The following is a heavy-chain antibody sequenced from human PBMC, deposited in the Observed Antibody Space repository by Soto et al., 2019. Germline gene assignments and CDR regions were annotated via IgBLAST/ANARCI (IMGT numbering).Heavy chain of an antibody. J-gene: IGHJ4*02. CDR3: ARDTPRRIAARQVMDY. CDR2: ISSSSSYI. V-gene: IGHV3-21*01. Sequence: EVQLVESGGGLVKPGGSLRLSCAASGFTFSSYSMNWVRLAPGKGLEWVSSISSSSSYIYYADSVKGRFTISRDNAKNSLYLQMNSLRAEDTAVYYCARDTPRRIAARQVMDYWGQGTLVTVSS. CDR1: GFTFSSYS. D-gene: IGHD6-6*01.